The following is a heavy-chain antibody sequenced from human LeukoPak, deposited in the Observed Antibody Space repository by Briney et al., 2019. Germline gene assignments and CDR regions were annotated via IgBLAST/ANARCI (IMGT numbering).Heavy chain of an antibody. Sequence: PGGSLRLSCATSGFTFEDYAMHWLRQAPGKGLEWVSLISGDDGSTNYADSVKGRFTISRDNSKNSLYLQMNSLATEDTALYYCAKDIFLRDSSGPYWAAFDIWGQGTMVTVSS. CDR2: ISGDDGST. J-gene: IGHJ3*02. CDR3: AKDIFLRDSSGPYWAAFDI. CDR1: GFTFEDYA. D-gene: IGHD3-22*01. V-gene: IGHV3-43*02.